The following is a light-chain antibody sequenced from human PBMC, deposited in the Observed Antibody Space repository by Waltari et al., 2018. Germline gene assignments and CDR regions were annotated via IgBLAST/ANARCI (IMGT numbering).Light chain of an antibody. Sequence: SLELTQPPSVTVSPGETASISCSRDEMGGIFISWYQHKPGQSRILPVYEDLRRPSGFPDGFSGSTSGRAATLTIRGTQTIDEADYYCQTSDNAVGVFGGGTKLTV. CDR1: EMGGIF. CDR3: QTSDNAVGV. J-gene: IGLJ3*02. V-gene: IGLV3-1*01. CDR2: EDL.